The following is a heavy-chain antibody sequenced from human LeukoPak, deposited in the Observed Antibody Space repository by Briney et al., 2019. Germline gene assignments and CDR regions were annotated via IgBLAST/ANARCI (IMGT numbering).Heavy chain of an antibody. J-gene: IGHJ3*02. Sequence: SETLSLTCAVYGGSFSGYYWSWIRQPPGKGLEWIGEINHSGSTNYNPSLKSRVTISVDTSKNQFSLKRSSVTAADTAVYYCASSLFRAFDIWGQGTMVTVSS. V-gene: IGHV4-34*01. CDR3: ASSLFRAFDI. CDR2: INHSGST. D-gene: IGHD3-10*02. CDR1: GGSFSGYY.